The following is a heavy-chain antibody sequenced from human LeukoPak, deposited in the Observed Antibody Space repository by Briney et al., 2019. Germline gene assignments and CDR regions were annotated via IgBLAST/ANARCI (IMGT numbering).Heavy chain of an antibody. CDR3: ARQELDPKALDYYYGMDV. CDR1: GYTFTGYY. D-gene: IGHD6-13*01. V-gene: IGHV1-46*01. J-gene: IGHJ6*02. CDR2: INPSGGST. Sequence: ASVKVSCKASGYTFTGYYMHWVRQAPGQGLEWMGIINPSGGSTSYAQKFQGRVTMTRDTSTSTVYMELSSLRSEDTAVYYCARQELDPKALDYYYGMDVWGQGTTVTVSS.